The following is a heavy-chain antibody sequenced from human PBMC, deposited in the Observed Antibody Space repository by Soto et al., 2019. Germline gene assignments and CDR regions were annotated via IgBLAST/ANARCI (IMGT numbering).Heavy chain of an antibody. CDR1: GFTFSSCG. J-gene: IGHJ4*02. Sequence: ASVKVSWKASGFTFSSCGINWVRQAPGQGLEWLGWISAYNGNTNYAQKLQGRVTMTTDTSTSTAYLELRSLRSDDTAVYYCARDRRGAAAGRNAYWGQGTLVTVSS. D-gene: IGHD6-13*01. CDR3: ARDRRGAAAGRNAY. CDR2: ISAYNGNT. V-gene: IGHV1-18*01.